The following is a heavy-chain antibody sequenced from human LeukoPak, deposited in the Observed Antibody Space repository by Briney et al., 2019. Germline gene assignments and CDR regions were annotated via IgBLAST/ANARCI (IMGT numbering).Heavy chain of an antibody. V-gene: IGHV1-18*01. CDR2: ISAYSGNT. CDR3: ARDSIDSSGTYYNDRPAY. CDR1: GYTFSSYG. J-gene: IGHJ4*02. Sequence: GASVKVSCKASGYTFSSYGISWVRQAPGQGLEWVGWISAYSGNTDYGQNIRGRLIMTTDTSTSTAYMELRRLRSDDTAAYYCARDSIDSSGTYYNDRPAYWGQGTLVTVSS. D-gene: IGHD3-10*01.